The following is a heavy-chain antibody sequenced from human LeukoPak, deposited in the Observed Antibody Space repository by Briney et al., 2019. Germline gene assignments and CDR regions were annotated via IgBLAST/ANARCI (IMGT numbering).Heavy chain of an antibody. CDR2: IYYSGST. CDR1: GGSISSYY. Sequence: SETLSLTCTVSGGSISSYYWSWIRQPPGKGLEWIGYIYYSGSTNYNPSLKSRVTISVDTSKNQFSLELGSVTAADTAVYYCASYGSSFHRYYYYMDVWGKGTTVTVSS. J-gene: IGHJ6*03. V-gene: IGHV4-59*01. D-gene: IGHD6-13*01. CDR3: ASYGSSFHRYYYYMDV.